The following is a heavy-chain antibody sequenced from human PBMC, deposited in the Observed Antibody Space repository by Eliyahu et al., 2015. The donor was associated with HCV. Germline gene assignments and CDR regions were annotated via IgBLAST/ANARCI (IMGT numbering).Heavy chain of an antibody. V-gene: IGHV3-15*07. CDR2: IKSKSDGGTT. D-gene: IGHD3-22*01. J-gene: IGHJ4*02. CDR3: TKYYYDSSGSPRY. Sequence: EVRLVESGGGLVKPGGTLTLSCXTSGFTFXSAWMNWVRQAPGQGPEWVGRIKSKSDGGTTDYAAFVKGRFTISRDDAKNTLYLQMSDLKTEDTAMYYCTKYYYDSSGSPRYWGQGTLVTVSS. CDR1: GFTFXSAW.